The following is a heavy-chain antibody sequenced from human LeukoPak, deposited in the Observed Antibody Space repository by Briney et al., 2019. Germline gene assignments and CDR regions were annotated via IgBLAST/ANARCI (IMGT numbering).Heavy chain of an antibody. CDR2: ISAYNGNT. Sequence: ASVKVSCKASGYTFTSYGISWVRQAPGQGLEWMGWISAYNGNTNYAQKLQGRVTMTTDTSTSTAYMELRSLRSDDTAVYYCARVPLLLWFGEALWAFDIWGQGTMVTVSS. D-gene: IGHD3-10*01. CDR1: GYTFTSYG. CDR3: ARVPLLLWFGEALWAFDI. J-gene: IGHJ3*02. V-gene: IGHV1-18*01.